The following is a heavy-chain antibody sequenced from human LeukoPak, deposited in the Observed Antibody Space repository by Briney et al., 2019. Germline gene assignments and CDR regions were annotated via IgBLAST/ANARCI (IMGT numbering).Heavy chain of an antibody. J-gene: IGHJ3*02. Sequence: ASLKVSCKASGDTFSSYAISWVRQAPGQGVEWMGRIIPILGIANYAQKFLGRVTITADKSTSTAYMELSSLRSEDTAVYYCARDELAFDIWGQGTMVTVSS. CDR2: IIPILGIA. CDR3: ARDELAFDI. CDR1: GDTFSSYA. V-gene: IGHV1-69*04.